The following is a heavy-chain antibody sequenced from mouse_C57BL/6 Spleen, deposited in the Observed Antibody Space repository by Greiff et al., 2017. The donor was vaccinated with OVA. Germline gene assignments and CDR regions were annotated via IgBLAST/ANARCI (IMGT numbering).Heavy chain of an antibody. CDR1: GYSFTDYN. CDR3: ARSGDDYDGAMDY. J-gene: IGHJ4*01. D-gene: IGHD2-4*01. Sequence: VQLKESGPELVKPGASVKVSCKASGYSFTDYNMNWVKQSNGKSLEWIGVINPNYGTTSYNQKFKGKATLTVDQSSSTAYMQLNILTSEDYAVYYCARSGDDYDGAMDYWGQGTSVTVSS. V-gene: IGHV1-39*01. CDR2: INPNYGTT.